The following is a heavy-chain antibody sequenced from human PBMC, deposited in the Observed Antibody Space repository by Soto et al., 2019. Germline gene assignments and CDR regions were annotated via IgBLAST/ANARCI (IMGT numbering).Heavy chain of an antibody. J-gene: IGHJ6*02. CDR1: GFTFSSYS. CDR3: ARDSTWIPYYHYGMDV. V-gene: IGHV3-48*01. Sequence: PGGSLRLSCAASGFTFSSYSMNRVRQAPGKGLEWASYISSSSSTIYYADSVKGRFTISRDNAKNSLYLQMNSLRAEDTAVYYCARDSTWIPYYHYGMDVWGQGTTVTVSS. D-gene: IGHD5-18*01. CDR2: ISSSSSTI.